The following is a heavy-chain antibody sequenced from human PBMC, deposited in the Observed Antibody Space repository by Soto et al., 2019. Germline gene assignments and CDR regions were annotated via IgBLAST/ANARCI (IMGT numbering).Heavy chain of an antibody. Sequence: QVQLVESGGGVVQPGRSRRPSCSASGFTSSSGAMHWVRQVPGKGLEWLAVVSHDGTLYPYADSVKGRFTISRDNSRKMLYLQMNSLRPDDTAVYYCVKDRSDTWSFDYWGQGTLVTVSS. CDR1: GFTSSSGA. D-gene: IGHD2-8*02. CDR2: VSHDGTLY. CDR3: VKDRSDTWSFDY. V-gene: IGHV3-30*18. J-gene: IGHJ4*02.